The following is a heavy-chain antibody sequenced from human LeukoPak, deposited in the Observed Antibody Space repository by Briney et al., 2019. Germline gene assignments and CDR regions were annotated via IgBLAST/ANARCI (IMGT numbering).Heavy chain of an antibody. D-gene: IGHD2-2*01. Sequence: GGSLRLSCAASGFTFSSYSTNWVRQAPGKGLEWVSSISSSSSYIYYADSVKGRFTISRDNAKNSLYLQMNSLRAEDTAVYYCARDMRLRAFDIWGQGTMVTVSS. CDR2: ISSSSSYI. V-gene: IGHV3-21*01. J-gene: IGHJ3*02. CDR1: GFTFSSYS. CDR3: ARDMRLRAFDI.